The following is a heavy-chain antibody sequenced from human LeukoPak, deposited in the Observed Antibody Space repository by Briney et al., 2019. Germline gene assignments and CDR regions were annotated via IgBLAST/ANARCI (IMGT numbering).Heavy chain of an antibody. D-gene: IGHD2-15*01. CDR2: ISAYNGNT. CDR1: GYTFTSYG. CDR3: ARDSFSPRTIAAAGTSAKFGYCSGGSCYPGCYYYYYMDV. V-gene: IGHV1-18*01. J-gene: IGHJ6*03. Sequence: GASVKVSCKASGYTFTSYGISWVRQAPGQGLEWMGWISAYNGNTNYAQKLQGRVTMTTDTSTSTAYMELSRLRSDDTAVYYCARDSFSPRTIAAAGTSAKFGYCSGGSCYPGCYYYYYMDVWGKGTTVTISS.